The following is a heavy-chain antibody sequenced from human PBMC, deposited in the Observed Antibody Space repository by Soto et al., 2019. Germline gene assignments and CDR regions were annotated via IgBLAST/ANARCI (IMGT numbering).Heavy chain of an antibody. D-gene: IGHD3-10*01. Sequence: QVQLQESGPGLVKPSQTLSLTCTVSGGSISSGGYYWSWIRQHPGKGLEWIGYIYYSGSTYYNPSLKRRVTISVDTSKNQFSLKLSSVTAADTAVYYCARETGLVRGVTVNYFDYWGQGTLVTVSS. CDR3: ARETGLVRGVTVNYFDY. J-gene: IGHJ4*02. CDR2: IYYSGST. CDR1: GGSISSGGYY. V-gene: IGHV4-31*03.